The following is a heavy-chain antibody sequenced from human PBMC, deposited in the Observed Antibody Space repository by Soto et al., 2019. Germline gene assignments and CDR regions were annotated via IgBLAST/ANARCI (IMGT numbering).Heavy chain of an antibody. J-gene: IGHJ3*02. V-gene: IGHV3-11*06. D-gene: IGHD3-22*01. Sequence: PGGSLRVSSAASGSTFGDYYMSWIRHATGKGLEWVSYISSSSSYTNYADYVKGRFTISRDNAKNSLYLQMNSLRAGDTAVYYCARDRLYHYDNSGYYPCDAFDIWRQG. CDR1: GSTFGDYY. CDR2: ISSSSSYT. CDR3: ARDRLYHYDNSGYYPCDAFDI.